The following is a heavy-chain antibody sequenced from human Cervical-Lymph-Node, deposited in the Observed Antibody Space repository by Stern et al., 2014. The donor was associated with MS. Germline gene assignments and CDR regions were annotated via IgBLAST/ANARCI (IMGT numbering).Heavy chain of an antibody. CDR3: ARDYGDYAFDY. CDR2: IYPGDPDT. D-gene: IGHD4-17*01. CDR1: GYSFTANW. Sequence: EVQLVESGAEVKKPGESLKISCKGSGYSFTANWIAWVRQMPGKGLEWMGIIYPGDPDTRYSPAFQGQVTISADKSISTAYLQWSSLKASDTAMYYCARDYGDYAFDYWGQGTLVTVSS. V-gene: IGHV5-51*01. J-gene: IGHJ4*02.